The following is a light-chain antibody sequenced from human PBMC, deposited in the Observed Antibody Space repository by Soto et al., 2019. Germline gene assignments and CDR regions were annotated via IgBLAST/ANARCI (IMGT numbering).Light chain of an antibody. CDR2: GAS. Sequence: EIVMTQSPATLSVSPGGRATLSCRASQSISDTLAWYQQKPGQAPRLLIHGASTRATGFPARFSGWGSGTDFTLTISSLQSEDFAVYYCQQYNNWPWTFGKGTKVEIK. CDR1: QSISDT. CDR3: QQYNNWPWT. J-gene: IGKJ1*01. V-gene: IGKV3-15*01.